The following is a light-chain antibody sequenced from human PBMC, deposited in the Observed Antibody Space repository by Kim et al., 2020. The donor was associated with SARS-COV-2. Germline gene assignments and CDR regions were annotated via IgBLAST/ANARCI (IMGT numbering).Light chain of an antibody. CDR2: DVS. CDR1: SSDVGGYNY. Sequence: ISCTGTSSDVGGYNYVSWYQQHPGKAPKLMIYDVSKRPSGVPDRFSGSKSGNTASLTISGLQAEDEADYYCCSYAGNSYAGTYTWVFGGGTQLTVL. V-gene: IGLV2-11*01. J-gene: IGLJ3*02. CDR3: CSYAGNSYAGTYTWV.